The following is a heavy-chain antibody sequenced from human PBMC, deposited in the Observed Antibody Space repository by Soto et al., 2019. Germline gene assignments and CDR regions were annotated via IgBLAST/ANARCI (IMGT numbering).Heavy chain of an antibody. V-gene: IGHV4-30-2*01. D-gene: IGHD3-10*01. Sequence: SETLSLTCAVSGGSISSGGYSWSWIRQPPGKGLEWIGYIYHSGSTYYNPSLKSRVTISVDRSKNQFSLKLSSVTAADTAVYYCARVLPTYYFDYWGQGTLVTVSS. J-gene: IGHJ4*02. CDR2: IYHSGST. CDR3: ARVLPTYYFDY. CDR1: GGSISSGGYS.